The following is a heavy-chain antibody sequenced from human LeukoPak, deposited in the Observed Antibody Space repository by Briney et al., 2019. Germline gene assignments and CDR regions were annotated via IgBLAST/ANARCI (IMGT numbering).Heavy chain of an antibody. J-gene: IGHJ4*02. CDR3: AKATYSTSPGYYFDY. V-gene: IGHV3-9*01. CDR1: GXTFXXYA. Sequence: GXTFXXYAMHXVRQAPGQXLEWVSSISWNSGSIAYADSVKGRFTISRDNAKNSLYLQMNSLRAEDSAFYYCAKATYSTSPGYYFDYWGQGNLVTVSS. D-gene: IGHD2-2*01. CDR2: ISWNSGSI.